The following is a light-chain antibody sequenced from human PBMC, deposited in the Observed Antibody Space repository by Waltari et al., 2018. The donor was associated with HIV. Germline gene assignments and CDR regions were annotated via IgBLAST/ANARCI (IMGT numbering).Light chain of an antibody. CDR3: QQYYSTPYT. J-gene: IGKJ2*01. Sequence: DIVMTQSPDSLAVSLVERATINCKSSQSVLYSSNNKNYLAWYQQKPGQPPKLLIYCASTRESGVPARFSGSGSGTDFTLTISSLQAEDVAVYYCQQYYSTPYTFGQGTKLEIK. CDR2: CAS. CDR1: QSVLYSSNNKNY. V-gene: IGKV4-1*01.